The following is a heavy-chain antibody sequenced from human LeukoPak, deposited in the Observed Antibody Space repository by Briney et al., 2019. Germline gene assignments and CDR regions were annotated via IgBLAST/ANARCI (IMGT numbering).Heavy chain of an antibody. CDR1: GGSFSGYY. Sequence: SETLSLTCTVYGGSFSGYYWSWIRQPPGRGLEWIGEINHSGSTNYNPSLKSRTYISSDMSKNHFSLTLNSVTAADTALYFCARYSSHSGSFSFDYWGQGAMVTVSS. CDR2: INHSGST. V-gene: IGHV4-34*01. CDR3: ARYSSHSGSFSFDY. D-gene: IGHD1-26*01. J-gene: IGHJ4*02.